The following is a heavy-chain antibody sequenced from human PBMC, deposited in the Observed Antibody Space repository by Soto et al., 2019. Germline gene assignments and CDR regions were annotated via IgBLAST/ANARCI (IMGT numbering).Heavy chain of an antibody. CDR1: GGSVSSGSYY. CDR3: AAYPIKYCSGGSCYAERFFDY. Sequence: PSETLSLTCTVSGGSVSSGSYYWSWIRQPPGEGLEWIGYIYYSGSTNYNPSLKSRVTISVDTSKNQFSLKLSSVTAADTAVYYCAAYPIKYCSGGSCYAERFFDYWGQGILVTVSS. J-gene: IGHJ4*02. CDR2: IYYSGST. V-gene: IGHV4-61*01. D-gene: IGHD2-15*01.